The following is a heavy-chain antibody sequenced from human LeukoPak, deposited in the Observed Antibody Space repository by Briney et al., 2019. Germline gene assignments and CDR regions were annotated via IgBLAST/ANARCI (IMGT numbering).Heavy chain of an antibody. CDR3: AKDPYYYDSSGGADP. Sequence: PGGSLRLSCAASGFTFSSYAMSWVRQAPGKGLEWVSGISGSGGSTYYADSVKGRFTISRDNSKNTLYLQMYSLRAEDTAVYYCAKDPYYYDSSGGADPWGQGTLVTVSS. D-gene: IGHD3-22*01. CDR2: ISGSGGST. V-gene: IGHV3-23*01. J-gene: IGHJ5*02. CDR1: GFTFSSYA.